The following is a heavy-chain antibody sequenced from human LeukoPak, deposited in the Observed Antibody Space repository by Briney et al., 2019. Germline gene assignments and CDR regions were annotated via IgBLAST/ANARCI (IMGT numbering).Heavy chain of an antibody. Sequence: PGGSLRLSCAASGFTFSSYAMSWXXXXXXXXXXXXXXXXXXXXXTYYADSVKGRFTISRDNSKNTLYLQMNSLRAEDTAVYYCAKVPHHLGYCSGGSCYWVFDYWGQGTLVTVSS. D-gene: IGHD2-15*01. CDR1: GFTFSSYA. CDR2: XXXXXXXT. J-gene: IGHJ4*02. CDR3: AKVPHHLGYCSGGSCYWVFDY. V-gene: IGHV3-23*01.